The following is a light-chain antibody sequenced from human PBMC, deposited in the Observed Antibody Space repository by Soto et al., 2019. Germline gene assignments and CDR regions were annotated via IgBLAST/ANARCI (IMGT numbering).Light chain of an antibody. CDR1: TSNIGTTN. Sequence: QSVLTQPPSASGAPGQTVTMSCTGSTSNIGTTNVTWYQQLPGSAPKVLIYVNNQRRSGVPDRLSCSNSGTSAFLAITRLPAEDEADHYCATWDDNLGGLVFGVGTKLTVL. CDR2: VNN. V-gene: IGLV1-44*01. J-gene: IGLJ2*01. CDR3: ATWDDNLGGLV.